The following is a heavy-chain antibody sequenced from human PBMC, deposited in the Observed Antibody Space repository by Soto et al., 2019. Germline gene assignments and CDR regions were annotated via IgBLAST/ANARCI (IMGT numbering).Heavy chain of an antibody. V-gene: IGHV3-30*03. Sequence: QVQLVESGGGVVQPGRSLRLSCAVSGFTVSTYGMHWVRQAPGKWLEWVAVISRDGGTKYYADSVKGRFTISRDNFRKTLFLEMNSLRGDDMAVYYCTGEVASGYWGQGTLVTVSS. CDR3: TGEVASGY. CDR2: ISRDGGTK. D-gene: IGHD2-8*02. CDR1: GFTVSTYG. J-gene: IGHJ4*02.